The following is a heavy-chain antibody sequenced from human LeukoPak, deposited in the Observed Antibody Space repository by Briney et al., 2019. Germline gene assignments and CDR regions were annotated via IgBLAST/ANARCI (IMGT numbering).Heavy chain of an antibody. CDR1: GGSISSYY. Sequence: SETLSLTCTVSGGSISSYYWSWIRQPPGKGLEWIGYLYYSGSTNYNPSLKSRVTISVDTSKNQFSLKLSSVTAADTAVYYCARAKYDFWSGYYTWWFDPWGQGTLVTVSS. D-gene: IGHD3-3*01. J-gene: IGHJ5*02. V-gene: IGHV4-59*01. CDR2: LYYSGST. CDR3: ARAKYDFWSGYYTWWFDP.